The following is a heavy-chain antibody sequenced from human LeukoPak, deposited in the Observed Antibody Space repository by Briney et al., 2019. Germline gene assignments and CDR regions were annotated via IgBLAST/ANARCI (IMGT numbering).Heavy chain of an antibody. CDR3: ARDSARYGSPD. CDR1: GFTFGDHD. Sequence: PGGSLRLSCTTSGFTFGDHDMSWVRLAPGKGLEWVGFIRDESYGGTTEYAASVKGRFTISRDDSKRIAYLQMNSLKTEDTAVYYCARDSARYGSPDWGQGTLVTVSS. D-gene: IGHD3-10*01. V-gene: IGHV3-49*04. CDR2: IRDESYGGTT. J-gene: IGHJ4*02.